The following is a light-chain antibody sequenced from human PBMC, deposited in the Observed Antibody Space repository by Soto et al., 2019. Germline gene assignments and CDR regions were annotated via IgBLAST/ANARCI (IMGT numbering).Light chain of an antibody. CDR2: SAS. J-gene: IGKJ1*01. V-gene: IGKV1-39*01. Sequence: DIQMTQSPSSLSASVGDRVTIXXRASQSMSSYLNWYQQKPGKDPKIXXNSASNMQSGGPSRFSGSRSGRDLTLTIISLQPEDFATYFYQQSYHTPPLTFGPGTKVDIK. CDR3: QQSYHTPPLT. CDR1: QSMSSY.